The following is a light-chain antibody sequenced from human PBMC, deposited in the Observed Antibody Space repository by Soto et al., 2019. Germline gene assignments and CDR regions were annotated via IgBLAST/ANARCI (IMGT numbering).Light chain of an antibody. CDR2: DAS. V-gene: IGKV1-5*01. CDR3: QQYNSYQGT. Sequence: DIQMTQSPSTLSASVGDRVTITCRASQSISSWLAWCQQKPGKAPKLLIYDASSLESGVPSRFSGSGSGTEFTLTISSLQPDDFATYYCQQYNSYQGTFGQGTKVDIK. J-gene: IGKJ1*01. CDR1: QSISSW.